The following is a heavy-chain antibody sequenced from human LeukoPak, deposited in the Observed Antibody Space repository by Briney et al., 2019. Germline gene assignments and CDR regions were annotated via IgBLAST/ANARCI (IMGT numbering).Heavy chain of an antibody. J-gene: IGHJ5*02. D-gene: IGHD3-3*01. CDR3: AKDQDTIFGVVSNWFDP. CDR2: ISGSGGST. CDR1: GFTFSSYA. Sequence: GGSLRLSCAASGFTFSSYAMSSVRQAPGKGLEWVSAISGSGGSTYYADSVKGRFTISRDNSKNTLYLQMNSLRAEDTAVYYCAKDQDTIFGVVSNWFDPWGQGTLVTVSS. V-gene: IGHV3-23*01.